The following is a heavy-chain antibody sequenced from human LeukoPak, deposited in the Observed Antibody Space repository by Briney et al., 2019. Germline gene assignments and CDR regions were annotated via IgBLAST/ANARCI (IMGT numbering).Heavy chain of an antibody. J-gene: IGHJ6*03. Sequence: SVKVSCKASGGTFSSYAISWVRQAPGQGLEWMGGIIPIFGTANYAQKFQGRVTITTDESTSTAYMELSSLRSEDTAVYYCARGGVPPSMSEVGYYYHMDVWGKGTTVTVSS. CDR1: GGTFSSYA. CDR3: ARGGVPPSMSEVGYYYHMDV. V-gene: IGHV1-69*05. D-gene: IGHD2-2*01. CDR2: IIPIFGTA.